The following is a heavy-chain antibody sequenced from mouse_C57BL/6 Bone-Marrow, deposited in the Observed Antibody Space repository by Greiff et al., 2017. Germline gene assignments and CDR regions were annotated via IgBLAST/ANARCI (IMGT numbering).Heavy chain of an antibody. D-gene: IGHD1-1*01. V-gene: IGHV1-74*01. CDR2: IHPSDSDT. CDR3: ARHYGSSYEYYFDY. Sequence: QVQLKQPGAELVKPGASVKVSCKASGYTFTSYWMHWVKQRPGQGLEWIGRIHPSDSDTNYNQKFKGKATLTVDKSSSTAYMQLSSLTSEDSAVYYCARHYGSSYEYYFDYWGQGTTLTVSS. J-gene: IGHJ2*01. CDR1: GYTFTSYW.